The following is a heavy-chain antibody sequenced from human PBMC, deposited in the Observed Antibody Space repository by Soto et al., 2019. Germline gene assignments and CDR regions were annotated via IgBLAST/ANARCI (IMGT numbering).Heavy chain of an antibody. CDR2: ISSNSRTI. D-gene: IGHD6-13*01. CDR1: GFTFSSYG. J-gene: IGHJ5*02. V-gene: IGHV3-48*01. CDR3: ARDWYGSSWYNWFDP. Sequence: GGSLRLSCAASGFTFSSYGMRWVRQAPGKGLEWVSYISSNSRTIYYADSVKGRFTISRDNAKNTLYLQMNSLRAEDTAVYYCARDWYGSSWYNWFDPWGQGTLVTVSS.